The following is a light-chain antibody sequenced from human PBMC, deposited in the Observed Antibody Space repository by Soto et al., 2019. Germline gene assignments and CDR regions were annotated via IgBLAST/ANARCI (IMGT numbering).Light chain of an antibody. J-gene: IGKJ2*01. V-gene: IGKV3-20*01. CDR2: QTS. CDR3: QQYGDSPAYT. CDR1: QSINREF. Sequence: EIILTQSPGTLSVSPGERATLSCRGSQSINREFLAWYQQKPGQAPRLLMFQTSSRASGVPDRFSGSGSGTDFTLTITGLEPEDSAVYYSQQYGDSPAYTFGQGTKLEI.